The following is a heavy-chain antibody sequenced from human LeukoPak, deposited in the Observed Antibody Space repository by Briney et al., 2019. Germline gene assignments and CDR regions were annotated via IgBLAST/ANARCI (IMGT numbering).Heavy chain of an antibody. CDR2: ISSGSTYI. Sequence: GGSLRLSCTASGFSFSNYGMQWVRQAPGKGLEWVSSISSGSTYIYYADSVKGRFTISRDNSKNTLYLQMNSLRAEDTAVYYCAKKTDFWSGYFASWGQGTLVTVSS. J-gene: IGHJ5*02. V-gene: IGHV3-21*04. CDR3: AKKTDFWSGYFAS. D-gene: IGHD3-3*01. CDR1: GFSFSNYG.